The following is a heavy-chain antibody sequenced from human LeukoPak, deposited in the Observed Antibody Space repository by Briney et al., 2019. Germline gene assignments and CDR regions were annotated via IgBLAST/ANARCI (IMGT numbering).Heavy chain of an antibody. J-gene: IGHJ4*02. CDR1: GFTFSSYA. V-gene: IGHV3-23*01. Sequence: GGSLRLSCAASGFTFSSYAMSWVRQAPGKGLEWVSAISGSGGSTYYADSVKGRFTISRDNSKNTLYLQMNSLRAEDTAVYYCAKDGRQEMVRGVIITSWGQGTLVTVSS. D-gene: IGHD3-10*01. CDR2: ISGSGGST. CDR3: AKDGRQEMVRGVIITS.